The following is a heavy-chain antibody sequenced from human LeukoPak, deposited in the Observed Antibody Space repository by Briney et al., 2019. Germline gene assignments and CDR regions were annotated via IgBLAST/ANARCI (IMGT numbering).Heavy chain of an antibody. CDR3: ARSYYDSSGNDAFDI. CDR2: ISAYNGNT. V-gene: IGHV1-18*01. CDR1: GYTFTSYG. Sequence: PAASVKVSCKASGYTFTSYGISWVRQAPGQGLEWMGWISAYNGNTNYAQKLQGRVTMTTDTSTSTAYMELRSLRSDDTAVSYCARSYYDSSGNDAFDIWGQGTMVTVSS. D-gene: IGHD3-22*01. J-gene: IGHJ3*02.